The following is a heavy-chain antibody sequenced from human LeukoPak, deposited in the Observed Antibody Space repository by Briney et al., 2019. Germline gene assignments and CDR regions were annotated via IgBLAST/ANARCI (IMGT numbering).Heavy chain of an antibody. Sequence: GGSLRLSCEAPAFTFSSYWMSWVRQAPGKGLEWVSSISSSSSYIYYADSVKGRFTISRDNAKNSLYLQMNSLRAEDTAVYYCARDSSGYYTWGQGTLVTVSS. CDR3: ARDSSGYYT. D-gene: IGHD3-22*01. V-gene: IGHV3-21*01. CDR2: ISSSSSYI. CDR1: AFTFSSYW. J-gene: IGHJ5*02.